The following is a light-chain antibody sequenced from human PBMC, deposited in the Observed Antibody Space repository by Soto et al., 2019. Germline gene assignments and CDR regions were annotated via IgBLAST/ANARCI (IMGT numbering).Light chain of an antibody. CDR3: SSYTSSSTVV. CDR2: EVS. V-gene: IGLV2-14*01. Sequence: QSALTQPASVSGSPGQSITISCTGTSSYVGGYTYVSWYQQHPGKAPKLLIYEVSNRPSGVSNRFSGSKSGTTASLTVSGLQAEDEADYYCSSYTSSSTVVFGGGTKLTVL. CDR1: SSYVGGYTY. J-gene: IGLJ2*01.